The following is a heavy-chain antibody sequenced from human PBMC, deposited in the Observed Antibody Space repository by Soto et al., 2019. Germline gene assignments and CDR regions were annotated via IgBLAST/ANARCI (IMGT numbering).Heavy chain of an antibody. V-gene: IGHV3-21*01. J-gene: IGHJ4*02. Sequence: EVQLVESGGGLVKPGGSLRVSCAASGFTFSSYSMNWVRQAPGKGLEWVSSISGSSRYIYYADAVKGRFTISRDNAKTSMYLQMNSLRVEDRAVYYCATVARSGWDWGQGTLVTVSS. CDR1: GFTFSSYS. D-gene: IGHD6-19*01. CDR3: ATVARSGWD. CDR2: ISGSSRYI.